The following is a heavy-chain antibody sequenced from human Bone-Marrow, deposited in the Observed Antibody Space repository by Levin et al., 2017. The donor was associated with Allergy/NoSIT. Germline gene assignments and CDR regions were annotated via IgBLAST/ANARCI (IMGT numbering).Heavy chain of an antibody. CDR1: GFNFRTYA. CDR3: AKDRDNSWCHNYYGLDV. V-gene: IGHV3-30*18. D-gene: IGHD6-13*01. CDR2: ISYDGSDQ. J-gene: IGHJ6*02. Sequence: GESLKISCAASGFNFRTYAMHWVRQAPGKGLEWVAVISYDGSDQYYADSVKGRFTISRDNSKKTLSLDMSSLRAEDTAIYFCAKDRDNSWCHNYYGLDVWGQGTTVIVSS.